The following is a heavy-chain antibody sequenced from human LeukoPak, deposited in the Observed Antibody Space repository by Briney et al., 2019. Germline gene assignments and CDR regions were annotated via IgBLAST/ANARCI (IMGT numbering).Heavy chain of an antibody. CDR1: GFTFSSYT. V-gene: IGHV3-21*04. CDR2: ISSSSSYI. J-gene: IGHJ4*02. Sequence: KSGGSLRLSCAASGFTFSSYTMNWVRQAPGKGLEWVSSISSSSSYIYYADSVKGRLTISRDNAKNSLYLQMNSLRADDTAVYYCARTVRRITGTRHFDYWGQGTLVTVSS. CDR3: ARTVRRITGTRHFDY. D-gene: IGHD1-20*01.